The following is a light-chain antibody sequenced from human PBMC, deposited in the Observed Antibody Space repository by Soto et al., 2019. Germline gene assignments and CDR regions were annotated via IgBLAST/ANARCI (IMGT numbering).Light chain of an antibody. CDR2: DAS. CDR3: QQYTTYPWT. J-gene: IGKJ1*01. V-gene: IGKV1-5*01. CDR1: QSISSW. Sequence: DIPMTQSPSTLSASVGERVTITCRASQSISSWLAWYQQKPGRAPKVLIFDASSLESGVPSRFSGSGSATEFTLTISSLQPDDVATYYCQQYTTYPWTLGQGTKVDIK.